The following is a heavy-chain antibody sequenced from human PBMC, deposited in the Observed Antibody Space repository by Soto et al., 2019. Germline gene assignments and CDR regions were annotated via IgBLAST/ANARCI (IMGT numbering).Heavy chain of an antibody. V-gene: IGHV4-30-4*01. CDR2: IYNSGTP. D-gene: IGHD3-22*01. CDR1: GDPIGSGDFY. CDR3: ARDLLVFDSSGFHF. Sequence: QVQLQESGPGLVKASQTLSLNCTVSGDPIGSGDFYWTWIRQTPGRGLERIGNIYNSGTPSYNPSLESLISISIDTSRNVFALSLASVTVADTAVYFCARDLLVFDSSGFHFWGRGILVTVAS. J-gene: IGHJ5*01.